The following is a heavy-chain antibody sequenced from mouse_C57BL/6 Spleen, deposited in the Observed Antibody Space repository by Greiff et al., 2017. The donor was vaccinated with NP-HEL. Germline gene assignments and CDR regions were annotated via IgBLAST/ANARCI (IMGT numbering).Heavy chain of an antibody. CDR2: INPYNGGT. J-gene: IGHJ4*01. CDR1: GYTFTDYY. CDR3: YYGSSFYAMDY. D-gene: IGHD1-1*01. Sequence: VQLKESGPVLVKPGASVKMSCKASGYTFTDYYMNWVKQSHGKSLEWIGVINPYNGGTSYNQKFKGKATLTVDKSSSTAYMELNSLTSEDSAVYYCYYGSSFYAMDYWGQGTSVTVSS. V-gene: IGHV1-19*01.